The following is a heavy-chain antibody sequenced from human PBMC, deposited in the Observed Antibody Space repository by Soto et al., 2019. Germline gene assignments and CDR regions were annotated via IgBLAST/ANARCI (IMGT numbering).Heavy chain of an antibody. CDR1: GYMFTGFY. CDR2: INPNNGVT. V-gene: IGHV1-2*02. D-gene: IGHD6-19*01. Sequence: ASVKVSCKASGYMFTGFYLHWVRQAPGQGLEWMGWINPNNGVTTYAKNFQSRVTMTRDSSISTAYMELSSLRPDDTAVYFCAAAAIPVAGRHPDFWGQGTVVTVSS. CDR3: AAAAIPVAGRHPDF. J-gene: IGHJ4*02.